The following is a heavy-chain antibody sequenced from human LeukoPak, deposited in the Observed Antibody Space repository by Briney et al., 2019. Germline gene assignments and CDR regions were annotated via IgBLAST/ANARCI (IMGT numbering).Heavy chain of an antibody. V-gene: IGHV4-59*01. J-gene: IGHJ4*02. D-gene: IGHD4-17*01. CDR3: ARDRGYGDYLNYFDY. CDR1: GGSISSNY. Sequence: SETLSLTCTVSGGSISSNYWSWIRQPPGKGLEWIGYIYYSGSINSNPSLKSRVTISVDTSKNQFSLNLSSVTAADTAVYYCARDRGYGDYLNYFDYWGQGTLVTVSS. CDR2: IYYSGSI.